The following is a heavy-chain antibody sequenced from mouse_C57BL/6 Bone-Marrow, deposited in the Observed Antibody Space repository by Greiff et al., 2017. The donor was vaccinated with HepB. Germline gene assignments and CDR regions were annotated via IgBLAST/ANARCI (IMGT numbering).Heavy chain of an antibody. CDR1: GFTFSDFY. CDR2: SRNKANDYTT. D-gene: IGHD5-5*01. V-gene: IGHV7-1*01. CDR3: ARDAYPYAMDY. J-gene: IGHJ4*01. Sequence: EVKVVESGGGLVQSGRSLRLSCATSGFTFSDFYMEWVRQAPGKGLEWIAASRNKANDYTTEYSASVKGRFIVSRDTSQSILYLQMNALRAEDTAMYYCARDAYPYAMDYWGQGTSVTVSS.